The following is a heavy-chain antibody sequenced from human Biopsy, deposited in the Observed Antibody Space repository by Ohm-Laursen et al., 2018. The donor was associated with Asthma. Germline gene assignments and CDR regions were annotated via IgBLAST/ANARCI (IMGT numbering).Heavy chain of an antibody. CDR2: ITGSGGFT. D-gene: IGHD2-21*01. V-gene: IGHV3-23*01. J-gene: IGHJ4*02. CDR3: AKDERAYYGSDRKYMQPVPLGD. CDR1: GFTFSHYN. Sequence: SLRLSCAASGFTFSHYNMNWFRHAPGKGLEWVSSITGSGGFTYYTDSVKGLFTISRDKSDNTLYLQMNSLTAEDTAVYHCAKDERAYYGSDRKYMQPVPLGDWGQGTVVIVSA.